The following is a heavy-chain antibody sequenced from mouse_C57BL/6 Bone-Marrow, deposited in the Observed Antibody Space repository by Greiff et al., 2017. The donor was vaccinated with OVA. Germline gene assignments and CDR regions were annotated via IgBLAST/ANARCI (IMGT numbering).Heavy chain of an antibody. CDR2: IYPRSGNT. V-gene: IGHV1-81*01. Sequence: VKLMESGAELARPGASVTLSCKASGYTFTSYGISWVKQRTGQGLEWIGEIYPRSGNTYYNEKFKGKATLTADKSSSTAYMELRSLTSEDSAVYFCARNDYDGSFAYWGQGTLVTVSA. CDR3: ARNDYDGSFAY. J-gene: IGHJ3*01. D-gene: IGHD2-4*01. CDR1: GYTFTSYG.